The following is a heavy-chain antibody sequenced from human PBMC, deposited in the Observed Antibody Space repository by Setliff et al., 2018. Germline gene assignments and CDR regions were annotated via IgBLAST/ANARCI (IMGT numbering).Heavy chain of an antibody. CDR2: SYFRGSH. J-gene: IGHJ5*02. CDR3: ARGNGATTGWFDP. V-gene: IGHV4-30-4*08. CDR1: GGSISTPYYY. D-gene: IGHD4-17*01. Sequence: PSETLSLTCTVSGGSISTPYYYWSWIRQAPGKGLEWIGDSYFRGSHYYKPSLESRLSISVDTSKNQLSLTLTSVTAADTAIYYCARGNGATTGWFDPWGQGTLVTVSS.